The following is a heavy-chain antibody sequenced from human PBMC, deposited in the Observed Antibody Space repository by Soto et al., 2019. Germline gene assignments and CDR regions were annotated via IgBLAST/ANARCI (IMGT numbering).Heavy chain of an antibody. CDR1: GFTFSSYG. CDR2: IWYDGSNK. V-gene: IGHV3-33*01. CDR3: ARMSHDTSGYYFYYFDS. D-gene: IGHD3-22*01. J-gene: IGHJ4*02. Sequence: GGSLRLSCAASGFTFSSYGMHWVRQAPGKGLEWVAVIWYDGSNKYYADSVKGRFTISRDNSKNTLYLQMNSLRAEDTAVYYCARMSHDTSGYYFYYFDSWGQGTLVTVSS.